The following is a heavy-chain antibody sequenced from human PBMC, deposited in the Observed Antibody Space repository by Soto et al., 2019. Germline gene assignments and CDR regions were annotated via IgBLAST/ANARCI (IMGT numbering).Heavy chain of an antibody. CDR3: ARVLDN. CDR1: GGSISSGGYS. J-gene: IGHJ4*02. V-gene: IGHV4-30-2*01. Sequence: SETLSLTCAVSGGSISSGGYSWSWIRQPPGKGLEWIGYIYHSGSTYYNPSLKSRVTISVDRSKNQFSLKLSSVTAADTAVYYGARVLDNWGQETLVNVSS. CDR2: IYHSGST.